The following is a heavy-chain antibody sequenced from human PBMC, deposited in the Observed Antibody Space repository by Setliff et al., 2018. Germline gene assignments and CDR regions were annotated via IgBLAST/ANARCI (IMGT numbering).Heavy chain of an antibody. V-gene: IGHV1-18*01. D-gene: IGHD2-8*02. Sequence: GASVKVSCKAYGYTFTTYGISWVRQAPGQGLQWMGWISAYNGKTNYAQKLQGRVTMTTDTLTRTAYMELSSVTAADTALYYCTVYNTGSLKDHYWGQGTPVTVSS. CDR1: GYTFTTYG. J-gene: IGHJ4*02. CDR3: TVYNTGSLKDHY. CDR2: ISAYNGKT.